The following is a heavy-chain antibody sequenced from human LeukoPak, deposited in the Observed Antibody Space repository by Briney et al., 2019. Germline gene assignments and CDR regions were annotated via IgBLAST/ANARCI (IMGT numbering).Heavy chain of an antibody. CDR3: ARDTFAGSEWLRFGDY. CDR1: GGTFSSYA. J-gene: IGHJ4*02. Sequence: GASVKVSCTASGGTFSSYAISWVRQSPGQGLEWMGGIIPIFGTANYAQKFQGRVTITADESTSTAYMELSSLRSEDTAVYYCARDTFAGSEWLRFGDYWGQGTLVTVSS. D-gene: IGHD5-12*01. CDR2: IIPIFGTA. V-gene: IGHV1-69*13.